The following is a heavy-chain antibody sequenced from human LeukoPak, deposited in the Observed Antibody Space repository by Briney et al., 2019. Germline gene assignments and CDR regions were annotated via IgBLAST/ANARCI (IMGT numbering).Heavy chain of an antibody. CDR1: GDSISSSDYY. Sequence: SQTLSLTCAVSGDSISSSDYYWSWIRQPPGKGLEWIGYIYYSGSTYYNPSLKSRVTISVDTSKNQFSLKLGSVTAADTAVYYCARVGTGRNYNNYGMDVWGQGTTVTVSS. CDR3: ARVGTGRNYNNYGMDV. J-gene: IGHJ6*02. CDR2: IYYSGST. D-gene: IGHD1-7*01. V-gene: IGHV4-30-4*01.